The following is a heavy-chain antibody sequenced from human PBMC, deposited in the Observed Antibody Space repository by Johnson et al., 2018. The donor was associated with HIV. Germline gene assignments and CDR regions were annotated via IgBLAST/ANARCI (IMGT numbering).Heavy chain of an antibody. CDR2: IYSGGST. J-gene: IGHJ3*02. CDR3: ARDQGGNHNAFDI. Sequence: QVQLVESGGGVVRPGGSLRLSCAASGFTFDDYGMSWVRQAPGKGLEWVAVIYSGGSTYYAGSVKGRFTISRDNSKNTLYLQMNSLRAEDTAVYYCARDQGGNHNAFDIWGQGTMVTVSS. V-gene: IGHV3-NL1*01. CDR1: GFTFDDYG. D-gene: IGHD1-14*01.